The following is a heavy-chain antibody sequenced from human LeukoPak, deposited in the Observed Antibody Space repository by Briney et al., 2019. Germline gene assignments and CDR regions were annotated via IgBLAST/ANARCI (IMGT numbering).Heavy chain of an antibody. CDR1: GFTFSSYG. J-gene: IGHJ6*03. D-gene: IGHD6-6*01. CDR3: ARDQSIAAGRDDYYYMDV. CDR2: IWYDGSNK. V-gene: IGHV3-33*01. Sequence: GRSLRLSCAASGFTFSSYGMHWVRQAPGKGLEWVAVIWYDGSNKYYADSVKGRFTVSRDNSKNTLYLQMNSLRAEDTAVYCCARDQSIAAGRDDYYYMDVWGKGTTVTVSS.